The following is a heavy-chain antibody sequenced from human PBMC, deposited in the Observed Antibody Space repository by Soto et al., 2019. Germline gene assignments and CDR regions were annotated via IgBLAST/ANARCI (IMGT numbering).Heavy chain of an antibody. Sequence: EVQLVESGGGLVQPGGSLRVSCAASGFTFSTYSMSWVRQAPGKGLEWVSYMSSRSLTTYYTDSVKGRFTISRENPKNSWCLQMTSLKDEETAVYNVARVGSKLHNGLDVWGRGTTVTIPS. J-gene: IGHJ6*02. V-gene: IGHV3-48*02. CDR2: MSSRSLTT. CDR1: GFTFSTYS. D-gene: IGHD1-26*01. CDR3: ARVGSKLHNGLDV.